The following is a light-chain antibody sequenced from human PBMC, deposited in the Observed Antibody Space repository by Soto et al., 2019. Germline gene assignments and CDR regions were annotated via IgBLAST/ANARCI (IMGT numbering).Light chain of an antibody. J-gene: IGLJ1*01. CDR2: DNT. CDR3: QAFEYRLSASYG. CDR1: SSNIGGGYD. Sequence: QSALTQPPSVSGAPGQRVTISCTGSSSNIGGGYDVYWYQHLPGRAPKLLIYDNTNRPSGVPDRFSASKSGTSASLAITGLQTEDEADYYCQAFEYRLSASYGFGSGTKVTVL. V-gene: IGLV1-40*01.